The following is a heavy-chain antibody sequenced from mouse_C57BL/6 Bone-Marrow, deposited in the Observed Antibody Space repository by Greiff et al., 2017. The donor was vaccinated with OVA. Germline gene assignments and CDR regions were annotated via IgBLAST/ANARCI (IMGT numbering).Heavy chain of an antibody. J-gene: IGHJ2*01. D-gene: IGHD1-1*01. Sequence: EVQLQQSGPELVKPGASVKISCKASGYTFTDYYMNWVKQSHGKSLEWIGDSNPNNGGTSYNQKFKGKATLTVDKSSSTAYMELRSLTSEDSAVYYCARDHYYGSSYYFDYWGQGTTLTVSS. V-gene: IGHV1-26*01. CDR1: GYTFTDYY. CDR2: SNPNNGGT. CDR3: ARDHYYGSSYYFDY.